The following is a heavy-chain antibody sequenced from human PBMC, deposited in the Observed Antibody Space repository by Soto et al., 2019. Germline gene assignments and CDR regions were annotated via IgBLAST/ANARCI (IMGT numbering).Heavy chain of an antibody. CDR3: ARSGYGSGSYDAFES. V-gene: IGHV2-70*11. CDR1: GFSLSTSGMC. J-gene: IGHJ3*02. D-gene: IGHD3-10*01. CDR2: IDWDDDK. Sequence: SGPTLVNPTQTLTLTCTFSGFSLSTSGMCVSWIRQPPGKALEWLARIDWDDDKYYSTSLKTRLTISKDTSKNQVVLTMTNMDPVDTATYYCARSGYGSGSYDAFESWGQGTTVTV.